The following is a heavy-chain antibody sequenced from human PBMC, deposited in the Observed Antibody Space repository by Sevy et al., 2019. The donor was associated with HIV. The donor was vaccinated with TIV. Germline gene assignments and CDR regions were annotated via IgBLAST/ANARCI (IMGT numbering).Heavy chain of an antibody. V-gene: IGHV3-23*01. CDR1: GFSFSDYG. CDR3: AKEALTDYSVPGSYLAGAFDI. CDR2: ISATGGGT. Sequence: GGSLRLSCEVAGFSFSDYGMTWVRQAPGKGLEWVSSISATGGGTYYADFVDGRFTVSRDNSKNTVYLYMDGLRAEDTAVYYCAKEALTDYSVPGSYLAGAFDIWGQGTMVTVSS. J-gene: IGHJ3*02. D-gene: IGHD3-10*01.